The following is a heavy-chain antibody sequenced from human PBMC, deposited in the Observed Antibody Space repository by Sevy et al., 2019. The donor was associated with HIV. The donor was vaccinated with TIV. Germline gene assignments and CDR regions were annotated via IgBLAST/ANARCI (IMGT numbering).Heavy chain of an antibody. D-gene: IGHD3-22*01. CDR1: GFTFSTHA. Sequence: GGSLRLSCAASGFTFSTHAMHWVRQAPGKGLEWVAIISYDGNIEYYPDSVKGRFTISRGDSKNTLYLQMNSLRSEDTALYYCARDLGYESTGYLPLFDNWGQGTLVTVSS. CDR2: ISYDGNIE. CDR3: ARDLGYESTGYLPLFDN. J-gene: IGHJ4*02. V-gene: IGHV3-30-3*01.